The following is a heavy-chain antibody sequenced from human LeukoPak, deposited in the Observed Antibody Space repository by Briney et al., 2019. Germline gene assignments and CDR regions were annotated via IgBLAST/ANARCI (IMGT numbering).Heavy chain of an antibody. D-gene: IGHD1/OR15-1a*01. CDR2: IGASGRAI. J-gene: IGHJ4*02. V-gene: IGHV3-48*03. CDR3: TRVGPNWNNFDY. Sequence: PGGSLRLSCAGSGFIFSSFEMNWVRQAPGKGLEWVSYIGASGRAIYYAGSVRGRFSISRDNAKNSLYLKMNSLTAEDTAIYYCTRVGPNWNNFDYWGQGALVTVSS. CDR1: GFIFSSFE.